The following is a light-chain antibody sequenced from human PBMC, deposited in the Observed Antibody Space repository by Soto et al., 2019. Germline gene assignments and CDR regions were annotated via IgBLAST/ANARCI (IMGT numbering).Light chain of an antibody. Sequence: SYELTQPPSVSVAPGKTARISCGGNNSGSKSVHWYQRKPGQAPVLVIYSDPDLPSVLPERFSGSNSGNTATLTISRVEAGDEADYYCQVWDSSSAHVVFGGGTKVTVL. CDR2: SDP. CDR1: NSGSKS. V-gene: IGLV3-21*04. CDR3: QVWDSSSAHVV. J-gene: IGLJ2*01.